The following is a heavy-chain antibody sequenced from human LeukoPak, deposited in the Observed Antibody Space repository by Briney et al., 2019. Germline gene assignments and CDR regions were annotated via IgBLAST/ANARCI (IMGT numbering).Heavy chain of an antibody. CDR1: GGSITSSSYY. V-gene: IGHV4-39*07. J-gene: IGHJ4*02. CDR3: AREVGYGDYVDY. Sequence: PSETLYLTCTVSGGSITSSSYYWGWIRQPPGKGLEWIGSIYYSGSTNYNPSLKGRVTISVDTSKNQFSLKLSSVTAADTAVYYCAREVGYGDYVDYWGQGTLVTVSS. CDR2: IYYSGST. D-gene: IGHD4-17*01.